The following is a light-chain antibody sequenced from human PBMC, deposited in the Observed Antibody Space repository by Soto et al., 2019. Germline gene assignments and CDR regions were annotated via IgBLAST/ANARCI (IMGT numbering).Light chain of an antibody. Sequence: DIQMTQSASSVSASVGDRVSITCRASQSISSYLNWYQQKPGKAPKLLIYAASSLQSGVPSRFSGSGSGTDFTLTISSLQPEDFATYYCQQSYGAPITFGLGTRLETK. CDR1: QSISSY. J-gene: IGKJ5*01. CDR3: QQSYGAPIT. CDR2: AAS. V-gene: IGKV1-39*01.